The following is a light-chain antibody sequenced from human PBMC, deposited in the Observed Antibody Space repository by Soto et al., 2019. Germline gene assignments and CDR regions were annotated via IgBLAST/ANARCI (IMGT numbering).Light chain of an antibody. CDR3: SSYAGSKNFIL. J-gene: IGLJ2*01. CDR2: EVN. CDR1: TSDVGGYNY. V-gene: IGLV2-8*01. Sequence: QSALTQPPSASGSPGQSVTISCTGTTSDVGGYNYVSWYQLHPGKVPKLIISEVNKRPSGIPDRFSGSKSGSMASLTVSGLQAEDEADYFCSSYAGSKNFILFGGGTKLTVL.